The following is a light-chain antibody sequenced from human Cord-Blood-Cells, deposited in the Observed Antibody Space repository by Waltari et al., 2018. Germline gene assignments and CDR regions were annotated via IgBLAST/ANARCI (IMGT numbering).Light chain of an antibody. CDR2: LGS. J-gene: IGKJ1*01. CDR1: QSLLHSNGDNY. CDR3: MQGLQAPRT. V-gene: IGKV2-28*01. Sequence: DIVMTQSPLSLPVTPGEPASISCRSSQSLLHSNGDNYLEWYLQKPGQSQQLLISLGSNRASGGPDRFSGSGSGKDFTLKISSVEVEDVGVSYGMQGLQAPRTFGQGTKVEIK.